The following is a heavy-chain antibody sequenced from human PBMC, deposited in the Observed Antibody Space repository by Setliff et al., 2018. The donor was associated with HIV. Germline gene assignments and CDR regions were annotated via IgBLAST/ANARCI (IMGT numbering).Heavy chain of an antibody. V-gene: IGHV4-31*03. CDR2: IYYTEIT. CDR3: AREGVGYNPFYYYGMDV. J-gene: IGHJ6*02. D-gene: IGHD5-12*01. Sequence: SETLSLTCTVSGGSISSGGYYWSWIRQHPGKGLEWIGHIYYTEITYYNPSLRSRLTISLDTSKNQFSLKLSSVTAADTAVYFCAREGVGYNPFYYYGMDVWGQGTTVTVSS. CDR1: GGSISSGGYY.